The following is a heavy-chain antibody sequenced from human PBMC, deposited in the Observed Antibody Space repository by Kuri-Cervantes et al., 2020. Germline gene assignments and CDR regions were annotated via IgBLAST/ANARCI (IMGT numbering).Heavy chain of an antibody. CDR3: ATQTEQPLGVEKYWYFDL. CDR1: GYTFTGYY. Sequence: GESLKISCKGSGYTFTGYYMHWVRQAPGQGLEWMGWINPNSGGTNYAQKFQGRVTMTRDTSISTAYMELSRLRSDDTAVYYCATQTEQPLGVEKYWYFDLWGRGTLVTVSS. J-gene: IGHJ2*01. CDR2: INPNSGGT. V-gene: IGHV1-2*02. D-gene: IGHD3-3*01.